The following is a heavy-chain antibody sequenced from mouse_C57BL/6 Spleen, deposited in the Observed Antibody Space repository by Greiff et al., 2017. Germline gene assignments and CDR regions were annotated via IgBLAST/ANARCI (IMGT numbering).Heavy chain of an antibody. V-gene: IGHV1-50*01. CDR1: GYTFTSYW. J-gene: IGHJ4*01. CDR2: IDPSDSYT. CDR3: ARTEGVCFYYAMDY. Sequence: QVQLQQPGAELVKPGASVKLSCKASGYTFTSYWMQWVKQRPGQGLEWIGEIDPSDSYTNYNQKFKGKATLTVYTSSSTAYMQLSSLTSEDSAVYYCARTEGVCFYYAMDYWGQGTSVTVSS.